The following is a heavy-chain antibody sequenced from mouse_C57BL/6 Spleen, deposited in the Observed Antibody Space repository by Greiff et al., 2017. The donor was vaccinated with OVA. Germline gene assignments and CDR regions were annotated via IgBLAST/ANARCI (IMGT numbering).Heavy chain of an antibody. CDR3: ASSQLRLQDYAMDY. Sequence: QVQLKESGAELARPGASVKMSCKASGYTFTSYTMHWVKQRPGQGLEWIGYINPSSGYTKYNQKFKDKATLTADKSSSTAYMQLSSLTSEDSAVYYCASSQLRLQDYAMDYWGQGTSVTVSS. CDR2: INPSSGYT. V-gene: IGHV1-4*01. CDR1: GYTFTSYT. J-gene: IGHJ4*01. D-gene: IGHD3-2*02.